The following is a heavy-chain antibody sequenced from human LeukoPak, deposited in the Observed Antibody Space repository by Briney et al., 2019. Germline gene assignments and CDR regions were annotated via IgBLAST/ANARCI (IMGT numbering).Heavy chain of an antibody. CDR2: IYHSGST. D-gene: IGHD2-15*01. Sequence: PSGTLSLTCAVSGGSISSSNWWSWVRQPPGKGLEWIGEIYHSGSTNYNPSLKSRVTISVDTSKNQFSLKLSSVTAADTAVYYCARRSSRYCSGGSCYSAALDYWGQGTLVTVSS. CDR1: GGSISSSNW. CDR3: ARRSSRYCSGGSCYSAALDY. J-gene: IGHJ4*02. V-gene: IGHV4-4*02.